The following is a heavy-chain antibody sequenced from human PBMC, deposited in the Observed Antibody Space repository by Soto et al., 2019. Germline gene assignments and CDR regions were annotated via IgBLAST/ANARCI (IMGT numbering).Heavy chain of an antibody. V-gene: IGHV3-48*03. Sequence: GGSLRLSCAASGFTFSSYEMNWVRQAPGKGLEWVSYISSSGSTIYYADSVKGRFTISRDNAKNSLYLQMNSLRAEDTAVYYCARSSPSGYCSSTSCWVGAFDIWGQGTMVTVSS. CDR1: GFTFSSYE. CDR3: ARSSPSGYCSSTSCWVGAFDI. J-gene: IGHJ3*02. CDR2: ISSSGSTI. D-gene: IGHD2-2*03.